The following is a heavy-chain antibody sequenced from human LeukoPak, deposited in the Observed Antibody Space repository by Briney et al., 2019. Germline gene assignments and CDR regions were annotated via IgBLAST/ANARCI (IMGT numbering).Heavy chain of an antibody. CDR3: ARSRRGYYMDV. Sequence: ASVKVSCKASGYTFSNFDVNWVRQAPGQGLEWMAWMNPGSGDTGYEGKFQARLTMSSNTSITTASMELSSLTPEDTAVYYCARSRRGYYMDVWGKGTTVIVSS. J-gene: IGHJ6*03. CDR1: GYTFSNFD. CDR2: MNPGSGDT. V-gene: IGHV1-8*02.